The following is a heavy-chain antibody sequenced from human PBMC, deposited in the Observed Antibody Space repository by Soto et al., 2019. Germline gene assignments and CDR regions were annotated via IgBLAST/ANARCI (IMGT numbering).Heavy chain of an antibody. D-gene: IGHD3-9*01. CDR1: GGSISSYY. CDR3: ARVLRERSGFTGSLDYYYYYYMGV. Sequence: SETLSLTCTVSGGSISSYYWSWIRQPPGKGLEWIGYIYYSGNTNYNPSLKSRVTISVDTSKNQFSLKLSSVTAADTAVYYCARVLRERSGFTGSLDYYYYYYMGVWGKGTTVTVSS. V-gene: IGHV4-59*08. CDR2: IYYSGNT. J-gene: IGHJ6*03.